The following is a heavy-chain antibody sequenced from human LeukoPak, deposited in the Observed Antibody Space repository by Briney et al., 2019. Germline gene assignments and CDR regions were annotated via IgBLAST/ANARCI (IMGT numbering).Heavy chain of an antibody. J-gene: IGHJ4*02. Sequence: GGSLRLSCAASGFIFSGSAMHWVRQASGKGLEWVGSIRSKANSYATAYAASVRGRFTISRDDSKNTAYLQMNSLKTADTAVYYCTRLGSITMMPDWGQGTLVTVSS. CDR1: GFIFSGSA. V-gene: IGHV3-73*01. CDR3: TRLGSITMMPD. D-gene: IGHD3-22*01. CDR2: IRSKANSYAT.